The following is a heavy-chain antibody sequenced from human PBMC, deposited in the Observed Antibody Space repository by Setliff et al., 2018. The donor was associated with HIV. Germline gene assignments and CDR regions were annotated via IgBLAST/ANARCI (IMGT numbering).Heavy chain of an antibody. CDR3: ARSIHGGGSEPFDT. CDR1: GGSISSGSYY. V-gene: IGHV4-61*02. Sequence: NPSETLSLTCTVSGGSISSGSYYWSWIRQPAGKGLEWIGRIYTSGSTNYNPSLKSRVTISVDTSKNQFSLKLSSVTAADTAVYYCARSIHGGGSEPFDTWGQGNLVTVSS. CDR2: IYTSGST. J-gene: IGHJ5*02. D-gene: IGHD3-10*01.